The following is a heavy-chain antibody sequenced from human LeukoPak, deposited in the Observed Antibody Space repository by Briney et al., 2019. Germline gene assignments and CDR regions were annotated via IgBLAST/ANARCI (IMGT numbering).Heavy chain of an antibody. Sequence: AGGSLRLSCAASGFTFSSYAMSWVRQAPGKGLEWVSAISGSGGSTYYADSVKGRFTISRDNSKNTLYLQMNSLRAEDTAVYYYAKAAGYYDSSGYYCFDYWGQGTLVTVSS. CDR1: GFTFSSYA. J-gene: IGHJ4*02. CDR2: ISGSGGST. D-gene: IGHD3-22*01. V-gene: IGHV3-23*01. CDR3: AKAAGYYDSSGYYCFDY.